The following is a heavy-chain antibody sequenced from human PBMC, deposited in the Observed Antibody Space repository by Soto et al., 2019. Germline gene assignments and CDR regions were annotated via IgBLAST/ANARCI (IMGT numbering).Heavy chain of an antibody. V-gene: IGHV4-34*01. D-gene: IGHD3-10*01. CDR2: IYHSGST. Sequence: SETLSLTCAVYGGSLSGYYWTWIRQPPGKGLEWIGEIYHSGSTNYSPSLKSRLTISVDTSKNQFSLKVSSVTAADTAVYYCASRKSIMIRGVATYVMDVWGQGTTDTVSS. CDR1: GGSLSGYY. CDR3: ASRKSIMIRGVATYVMDV. J-gene: IGHJ6*01.